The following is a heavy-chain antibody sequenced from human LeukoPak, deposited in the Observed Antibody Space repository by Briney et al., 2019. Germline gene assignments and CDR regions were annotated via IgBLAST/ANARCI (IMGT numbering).Heavy chain of an antibody. Sequence: SETLSLTCTVSGGSISSYYWSWIRQPPGKGLEWIGYIYYSGSTNYNPSLKSRVTISVDTSKNHFSLNLNSVTAADTAIYYCARSYLVEKRGANWFDPWGQGTLVTVSS. CDR3: ARSYLVEKRGANWFDP. CDR2: IYYSGST. D-gene: IGHD1-26*01. J-gene: IGHJ5*02. CDR1: GGSISSYY. V-gene: IGHV4-59*01.